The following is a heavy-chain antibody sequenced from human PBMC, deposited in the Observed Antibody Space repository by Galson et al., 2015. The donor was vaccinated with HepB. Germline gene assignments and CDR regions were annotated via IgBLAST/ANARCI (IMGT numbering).Heavy chain of an antibody. J-gene: IGHJ4*02. V-gene: IGHV1-69*02. CDR1: GGTFSSYT. CDR3: ARVLAAAANYLDY. D-gene: IGHD6-13*01. CDR2: IIPILGIA. Sequence: SVKVSCKASGGTFSSYTISWVRQAPGQGLEWMGRIIPILGIANYAQKFQGRVTITADKSTSTAYMELSSLRSEDTAVYYCARVLAAAANYLDYWGQGTLVTVSS.